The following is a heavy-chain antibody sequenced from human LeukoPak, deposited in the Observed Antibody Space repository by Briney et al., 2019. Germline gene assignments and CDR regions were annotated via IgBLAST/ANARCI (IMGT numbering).Heavy chain of an antibody. CDR3: ASRHCSGGDCYFAGADPFDH. CDR2: VYKDGKM. CDR1: GFTVSDTY. J-gene: IGHJ4*02. Sequence: GGSLRLSCAASGFTVSDTYMSWVRQSPGKGLEWVSVVYKDGKMFYIDSVKGRFAISRDTSKNTVYLQMNNLRAEDTAVYYCASRHCSGGDCYFAGADPFDHWGQGTLVTVSS. D-gene: IGHD2-21*01. V-gene: IGHV3-53*01.